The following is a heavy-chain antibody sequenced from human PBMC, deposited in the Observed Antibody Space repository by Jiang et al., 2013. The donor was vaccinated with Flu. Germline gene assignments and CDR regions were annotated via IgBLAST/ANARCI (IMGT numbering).Heavy chain of an antibody. J-gene: IGHJ3*02. CDR3: ARDHRGLDGYTTAELDAFDI. CDR2: IWYDGSNK. V-gene: IGHV3-33*01. Sequence: VQLLESGGGVVQPGRSLRLSCAASGFTFSSYGMHWVRQAPGKGLEWVAVIWYDGSNKYYADSVKGRFTISRDNSKNTLYLQMNSLRAEDTAVYYCARDHRGLDGYTTAELDAFDIWAKGQWSPSLQ. D-gene: IGHD5-24*01. CDR1: GFTFSSYG.